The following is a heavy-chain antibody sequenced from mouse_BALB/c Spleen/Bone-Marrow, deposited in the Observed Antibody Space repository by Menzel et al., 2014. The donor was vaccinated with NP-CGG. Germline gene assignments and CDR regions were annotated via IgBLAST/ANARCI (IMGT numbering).Heavy chain of an antibody. CDR2: IDPSGSET. J-gene: IGHJ3*01. Sequence: VKLMESGPQLVRPGASLKISCKASGYSFTSYWMHWVKQRPGQGLEWICMIDPSGSETALNQKFKDKATLTVGKSSNTAYMQLSSPTSEDSAVYFCARKGIYDTFSYWGQGTLVTVSA. CDR1: GYSFTSYW. V-gene: IGHV1S126*01. D-gene: IGHD2-12*01. CDR3: ARKGIYDTFSY.